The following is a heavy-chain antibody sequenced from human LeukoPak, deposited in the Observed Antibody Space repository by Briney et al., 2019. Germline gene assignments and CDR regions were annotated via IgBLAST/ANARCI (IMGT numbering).Heavy chain of an antibody. Sequence: GGSLRLSCAASGFTFSSYAMHWVRQAPGQGLEWVAVISYDGSNEYYADSVKGRFTISRDNSKNTLYLQMNSLRAEDTAVYYCAREFWSGYWDYWGQGTLVTVSS. CDR1: GFTFSSYA. V-gene: IGHV3-30*04. J-gene: IGHJ4*02. CDR2: ISYDGSNE. D-gene: IGHD3-3*01. CDR3: AREFWSGYWDY.